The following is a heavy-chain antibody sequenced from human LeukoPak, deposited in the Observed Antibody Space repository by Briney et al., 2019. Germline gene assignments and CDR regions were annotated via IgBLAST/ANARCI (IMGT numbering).Heavy chain of an antibody. D-gene: IGHD3-9*01. V-gene: IGHV3-7*01. CDR2: IQQDGSVQ. CDR1: GFTFSSYA. CDR3: ATHDVVTGYPYFDF. Sequence: PGGSLRLSCSASGFTFSSYAIHWFPHAPGKGLEWLANIQQDGSVQYDVDSVKGRFTISSDNIRNSLFLQMNSLSAEDTAIYYCATHDVVTGYPYFDFWGLGTLVAVSS. J-gene: IGHJ4*02.